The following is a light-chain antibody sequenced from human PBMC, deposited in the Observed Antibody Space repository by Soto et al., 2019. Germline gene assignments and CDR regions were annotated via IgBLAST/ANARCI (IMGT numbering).Light chain of an antibody. V-gene: IGKV4-1*01. CDR1: QSVLYSSNNKNY. J-gene: IGKJ2*01. Sequence: DIVMTQSPDSLAVSLGERATINCTSSQSVLYSSNNKNYLAWYQQRPGQPPKLLIYWASTRESGVPDRFSGSGSGTDFTLTITSLQAEDVAVYYCQQYESTPPTFGQGNKLEIK. CDR2: WAS. CDR3: QQYESTPPT.